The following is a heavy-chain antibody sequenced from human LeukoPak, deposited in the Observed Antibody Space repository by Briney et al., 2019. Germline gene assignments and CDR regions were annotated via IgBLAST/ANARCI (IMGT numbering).Heavy chain of an antibody. V-gene: IGHV3-23*01. CDR2: ISGSGDST. CDR3: ARDRIAVAGTDY. D-gene: IGHD6-19*01. Sequence: GGSLRLSCAASGFTFSSYAMNWVRQAPGKGLEWVSGISGSGDSTYYTDSVKGRLTIFRDNFRNTLYLQMNSLRAEDTAVYYCARDRIAVAGTDYWGQGTLVTVSS. CDR1: GFTFSSYA. J-gene: IGHJ4*02.